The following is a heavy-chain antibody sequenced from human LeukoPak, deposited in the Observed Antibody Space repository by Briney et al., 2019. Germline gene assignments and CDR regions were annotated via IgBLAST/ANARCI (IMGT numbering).Heavy chain of an antibody. CDR2: INHSGST. V-gene: IGHV4-39*07. CDR1: GGSISSGGYY. Sequence: PSETLSLTCTVSGGSISSGGYYWSWLRQPPGKGLEWIGEINHSGSTTYNPSLKSRVTMSIDTSKNQSSLRLSSVTAADTAVYYCARGFSHWGQGTLVTVSS. CDR3: ARGFSH. J-gene: IGHJ4*02.